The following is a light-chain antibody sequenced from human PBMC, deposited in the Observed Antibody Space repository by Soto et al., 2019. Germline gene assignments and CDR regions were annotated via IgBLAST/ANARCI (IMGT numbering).Light chain of an antibody. Sequence: QSALTQPPSASGSPGQSGTISCTGTSSDVGDNYVSWYQHHLGKAPKLIIYEVSQRPSGVPDRFSGSKSGNTASLTVSGLQTEDEADYYCSAYAGSNNFVFGSGTKV. CDR3: SAYAGSNNFV. CDR2: EVS. CDR1: SSDVGDNY. J-gene: IGLJ1*01. V-gene: IGLV2-8*01.